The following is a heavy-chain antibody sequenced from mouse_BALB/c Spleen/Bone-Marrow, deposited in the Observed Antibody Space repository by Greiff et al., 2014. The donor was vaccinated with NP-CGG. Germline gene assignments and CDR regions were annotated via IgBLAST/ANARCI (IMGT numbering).Heavy chain of an antibody. CDR2: IDPSDSET. CDR3: AYGNYESYFFDY. CDR1: AYTFTSYW. Sequence: LVESGAELVKPGAPVKLSCKASAYTFTSYWMNWVKQRPGRGLEWIGRIDPSDSETHYNQNFKDKATLTVDRSSSTAFIQLSSLTSEDSTVYYCAYGNYESYFFDYWAKAPLSQSPQ. J-gene: IGHJ2*01. V-gene: IGHV1-69*02. D-gene: IGHD2-1*01.